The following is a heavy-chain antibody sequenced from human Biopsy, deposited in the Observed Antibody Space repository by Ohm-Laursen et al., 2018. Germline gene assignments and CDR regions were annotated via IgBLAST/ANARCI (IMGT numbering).Heavy chain of an antibody. J-gene: IGHJ5*02. Sequence: SETLSLTCTVSGDSISSGVYYWNWFRQHPKKGLEWIGNISSGGYRKYTPSLQSLITISMDTSRNQFSLRLNSVTSADTAVYYCARAPYVSGSFGWFDPWGQGSVVTVSS. CDR2: ISSGGYR. V-gene: IGHV4-31*01. D-gene: IGHD3-10*01. CDR1: GDSISSGVYY. CDR3: ARAPYVSGSFGWFDP.